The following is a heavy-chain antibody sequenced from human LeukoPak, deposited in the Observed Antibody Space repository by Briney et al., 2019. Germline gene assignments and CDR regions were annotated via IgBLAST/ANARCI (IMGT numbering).Heavy chain of an antibody. D-gene: IGHD7-27*01. V-gene: IGHV3-7*01. Sequence: GGSLKLSCAASGFTFSSYWMNWVRQAPGKGLEWVANIKQDGSEKYYVDSVKGRFSISRDNAKNSLYLQMDSLRAEDTAVYYCARDFNWGIFDYWGQGILVTVSS. J-gene: IGHJ4*02. CDR2: IKQDGSEK. CDR1: GFTFSSYW. CDR3: ARDFNWGIFDY.